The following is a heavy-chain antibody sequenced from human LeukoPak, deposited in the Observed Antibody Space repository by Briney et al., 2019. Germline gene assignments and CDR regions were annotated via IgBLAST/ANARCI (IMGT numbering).Heavy chain of an antibody. V-gene: IGHV1-2*02. CDR3: ARAFTVTTAENYYYYYYMDV. J-gene: IGHJ6*03. Sequence: ASVKVSCKASGGTFSSYAISWVRQAPGQGLEWMGWINPNSGGTNYAQKFQGRVTMTRDTSISTAYMELSRLRSDDTAVYYCARAFTVTTAENYYYYYYMDVWGKGTTVTVSS. D-gene: IGHD4-17*01. CDR1: GGTFSSYA. CDR2: INPNSGGT.